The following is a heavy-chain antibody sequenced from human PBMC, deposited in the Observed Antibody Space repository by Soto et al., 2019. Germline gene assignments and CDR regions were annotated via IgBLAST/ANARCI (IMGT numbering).Heavy chain of an antibody. V-gene: IGHV6-1*01. CDR2: TYYRSKWYN. D-gene: IGHD2-2*01. J-gene: IGHJ6*02. CDR3: AREGPYCSSTSCPDYGMDV. CDR1: GDSVSTNSAT. Sequence: PSQTLSLTCAISGDSVSTNSATWDWIRQSPSRGLEWLGRTYYRSKWYNDYAVSVKGRITINPDTSNNQFFLQLNSVTPEDTAVYYCAREGPYCSSTSCPDYGMDVWGQGTTVTVSS.